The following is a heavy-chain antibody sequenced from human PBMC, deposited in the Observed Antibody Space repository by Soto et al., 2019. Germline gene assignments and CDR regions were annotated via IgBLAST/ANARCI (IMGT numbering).Heavy chain of an antibody. Sequence: EVQLVESGGGLVKTGGSLGLSCAGSGFTLTNAWMSWFRQAPGKGLEWIGRIQSKADGGTAEYAAPVKGRFTISRDESKDTLLLQMTSLKAEDTAVYFCARTNNGKHDHWGQGNLVTVSP. CDR1: GFTLTNAW. D-gene: IGHD2-8*01. J-gene: IGHJ1*01. CDR2: IQSKADGGTA. CDR3: ARTNNGKHDH. V-gene: IGHV3-15*01.